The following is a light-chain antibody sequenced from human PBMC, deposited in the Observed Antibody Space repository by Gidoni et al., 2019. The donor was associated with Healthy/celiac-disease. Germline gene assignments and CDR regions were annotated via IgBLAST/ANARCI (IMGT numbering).Light chain of an antibody. Sequence: EVVFTQSPPTLSLSPGERATLSGRASQSVSSYLAWYQQKPGKSARLLIYDASNRATGIPARFSGSGSVTDLTLTISSLEPEDFAVYYCQQRSNWLTFGGGTKVEIK. V-gene: IGKV3-11*01. J-gene: IGKJ4*01. CDR3: QQRSNWLT. CDR2: DAS. CDR1: QSVSSY.